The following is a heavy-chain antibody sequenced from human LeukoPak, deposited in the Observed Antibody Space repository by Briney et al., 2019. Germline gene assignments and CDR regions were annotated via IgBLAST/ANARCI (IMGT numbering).Heavy chain of an antibody. CDR1: GYTFTGYY. D-gene: IGHD2-2*01. J-gene: IGHJ5*02. Sequence: ASVKVSCKASGYTFTGYYMHWVRQAPGQGLEWMGWINPNSGGTNYAQKFQGRVTMTRDTSISTAYMELSRLRSDDTAVYYCARDARDCSSTSCYGRNWFDPWGQGTLVTVSS. CDR3: ARDARDCSSTSCYGRNWFDP. V-gene: IGHV1-2*02. CDR2: INPNSGGT.